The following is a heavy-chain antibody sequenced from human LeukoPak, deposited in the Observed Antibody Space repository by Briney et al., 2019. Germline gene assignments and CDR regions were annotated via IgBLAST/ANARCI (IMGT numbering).Heavy chain of an antibody. CDR1: GFTFSSYG. Sequence: GGSLRLSCAASGFTFSSYGMHWVRQAPGKGLEWVAFIRYDGSNKYYADSVKGRFTISRDNSKNTLYLQMNSLRAEDTAVYYCAKPANRHGSGTPYFDYWGQGTLVTVSS. V-gene: IGHV3-30*02. J-gene: IGHJ4*02. CDR2: IRYDGSNK. CDR3: AKPANRHGSGTPYFDY. D-gene: IGHD3-10*01.